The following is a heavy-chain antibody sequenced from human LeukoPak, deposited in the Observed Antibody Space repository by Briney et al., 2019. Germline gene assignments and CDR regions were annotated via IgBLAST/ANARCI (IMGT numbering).Heavy chain of an antibody. CDR1: GYTFTDYY. J-gene: IGHJ4*02. Sequence: ASVTVSCKASGYTFTDYYIHWVRQAPGHGLEWPGWMNVKTGATSSAQRFPGRFTMTRDTSIGTASMEFSSLTSDDTAVYYCARQSGTYWGLDYWGQGTLVTVSS. V-gene: IGHV1-2*02. CDR3: ARQSGTYWGLDY. D-gene: IGHD1-26*01. CDR2: MNVKTGAT.